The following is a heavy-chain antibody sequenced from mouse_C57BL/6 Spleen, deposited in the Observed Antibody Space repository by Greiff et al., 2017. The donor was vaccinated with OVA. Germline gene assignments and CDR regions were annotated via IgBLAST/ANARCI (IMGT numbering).Heavy chain of an antibody. CDR1: GYTFTDYE. CDR3: TRGYSGY. D-gene: IGHD2-12*01. Sequence: VQLQQSGAELVRPGASVTLSCKASGYTFTDYEMHWVKQTPVHGLEWIGAIDPETGGTAYNQKFKGKAILTADKSSSTAYMGLRSLTSEDSAVYYCTRGYSGYWGQGTTLTVSS. J-gene: IGHJ2*01. V-gene: IGHV1-15*01. CDR2: IDPETGGT.